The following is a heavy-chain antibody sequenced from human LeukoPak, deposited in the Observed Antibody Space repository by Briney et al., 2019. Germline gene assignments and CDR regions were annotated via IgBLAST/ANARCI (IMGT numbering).Heavy chain of an antibody. D-gene: IGHD1-1*01. Sequence: PSETLSLTCSVSGGSISSSSYYWGWIRQPPGKGLEWIGSIYYSGNTYNNPSLKSRVTVSVDTSKNQFSLKLSSVIEADTAVYYCARAYAGYASRFDYWGQGILVTVSS. CDR1: GGSISSSSYY. V-gene: IGHV4-39*07. J-gene: IGHJ4*02. CDR2: IYYSGNT. CDR3: ARAYAGYASRFDY.